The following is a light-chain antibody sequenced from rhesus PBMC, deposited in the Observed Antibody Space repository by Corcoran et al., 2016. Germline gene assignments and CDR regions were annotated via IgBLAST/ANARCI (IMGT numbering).Light chain of an antibody. J-gene: IGKJ3*01. Sequence: DIQMTQSPSSLSAFVGDTVTITCRASQSISSWLAWYQQKPGKAPKLLICKASSLQSWVPSRFSGSGSGTDFHLTISSLQSEDFVTYYCQQYSSSPFTFGPGTKLDIK. V-gene: IGKV1-22*01. CDR2: KAS. CDR3: QQYSSSPFT. CDR1: QSISSW.